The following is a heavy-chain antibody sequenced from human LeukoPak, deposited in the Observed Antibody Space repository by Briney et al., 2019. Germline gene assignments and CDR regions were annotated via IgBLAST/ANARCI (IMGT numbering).Heavy chain of an antibody. D-gene: IGHD3-3*01. Sequence: GASVKVSCKTSGYTFTSYDITWVRHAPGQGLEWMGYISTYNYNTHHSQKFQGRVFMSTDSSSGTAYMDLQSLTSDDTAVYYCARHMREFWSRRQPGDAFDIWGQGTMVTVSS. J-gene: IGHJ3*02. CDR2: ISTYNYNT. CDR1: GYTFTSYD. V-gene: IGHV1-18*01. CDR3: ARHMREFWSRRQPGDAFDI.